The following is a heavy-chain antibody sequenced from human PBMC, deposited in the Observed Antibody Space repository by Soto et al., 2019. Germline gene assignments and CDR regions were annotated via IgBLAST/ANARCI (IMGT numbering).Heavy chain of an antibody. Sequence: EVQLLESGGGLVQPGGSLRLSCAASGFTYSSFAMTWVRQAPGEGLEWVSSISSSGETTYYSDSVKGRFTISRDISKNMVYLQMTSLRAQDTAVYFCVQDWTGNSCPCMVVWGQGTTVTVSS. CDR2: ISSSGETT. V-gene: IGHV3-23*01. J-gene: IGHJ6*02. D-gene: IGHD6-13*01. CDR3: VQDWTGNSCPCMVV. CDR1: GFTYSSFA.